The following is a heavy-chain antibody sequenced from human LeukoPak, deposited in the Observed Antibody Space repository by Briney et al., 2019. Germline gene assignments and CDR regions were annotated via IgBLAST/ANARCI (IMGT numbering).Heavy chain of an antibody. J-gene: IGHJ4*02. Sequence: ASVKVSCKASGYTFTGYYMHWVRQAPGQGLEWMGWINPNSGGTNYAQKFQGRVTMTRDTSISTAYMELSGLRSDDTAVYYCARARITMVRGVIKAHFDYWGQGTLVTVSS. CDR3: ARARITMVRGVIKAHFDY. CDR1: GYTFTGYY. D-gene: IGHD3-10*01. V-gene: IGHV1-2*02. CDR2: INPNSGGT.